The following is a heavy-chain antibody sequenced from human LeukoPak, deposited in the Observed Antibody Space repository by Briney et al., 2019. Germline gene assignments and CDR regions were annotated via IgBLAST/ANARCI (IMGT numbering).Heavy chain of an antibody. D-gene: IGHD6-19*01. Sequence: GGSLRLSCAASGFTFSSYAMSWVRQAPGKGLEWVSAISGSGGSTYYADSAEGRFTISRDNAKNTLYLQMNSLRAEDTAVYYCASRGGSGWPYYSDYWGQGTLVTVSS. CDR2: ISGSGGST. V-gene: IGHV3-23*01. J-gene: IGHJ4*02. CDR3: ASRGGSGWPYYSDY. CDR1: GFTFSSYA.